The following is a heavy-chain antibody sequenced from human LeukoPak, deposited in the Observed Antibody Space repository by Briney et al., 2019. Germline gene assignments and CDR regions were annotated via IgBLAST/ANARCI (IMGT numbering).Heavy chain of an antibody. CDR1: GFTFSSYA. V-gene: IGHV3-23*01. Sequence: GGSLRLSCAASGFTFSSYAMSWVRQAPGKGLEWVSAIRGSGGSAYYADSVKGRFTISRGNSENTLYLQMNSLRAEDTAVYYCARRGDNNGYFDYWGQGTLVTVSS. D-gene: IGHD3-22*01. CDR3: ARRGDNNGYFDY. J-gene: IGHJ4*02. CDR2: IRGSGGSA.